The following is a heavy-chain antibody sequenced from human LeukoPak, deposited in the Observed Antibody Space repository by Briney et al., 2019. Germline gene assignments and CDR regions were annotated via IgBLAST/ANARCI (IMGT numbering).Heavy chain of an antibody. CDR1: GGSISSYY. CDR3: ARVLISGAAAAPAYFDY. D-gene: IGHD6-13*01. J-gene: IGHJ4*02. CDR2: IYYSGST. V-gene: IGHV4-39*07. Sequence: SSETLSLTCTVSGGSISSYYWGWIRRPPGKGLEWIGSIYYSGSTYYNPSLKSRVTISVDTSKNQFSLKLSSVTAADTAVYYCARVLISGAAAAPAYFDYWGQGILVTVSS.